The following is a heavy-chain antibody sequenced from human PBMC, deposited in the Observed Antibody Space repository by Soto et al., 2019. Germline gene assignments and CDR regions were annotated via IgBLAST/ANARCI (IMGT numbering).Heavy chain of an antibody. J-gene: IGHJ4*02. CDR2: IYYSGST. Sequence: SETLSLTCTVSGGSITSSKHYWSWIRQPPGKGLEWIGSIYYSGSTYYNPSLKSRVTISVDTSKNQFSLKLSSVTAADTAVYYCARLSPHNSYYYDSSGYSAWSGWGTFDYWGQGTLVTVSS. CDR3: ARLSPHNSYYYDSSGYSAWSGWGTFDY. CDR1: GGSITSSKHY. D-gene: IGHD3-22*01. V-gene: IGHV4-39*01.